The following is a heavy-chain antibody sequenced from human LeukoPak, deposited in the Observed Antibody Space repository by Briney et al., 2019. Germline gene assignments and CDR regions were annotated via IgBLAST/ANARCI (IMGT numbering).Heavy chain of an antibody. D-gene: IGHD7-27*01. V-gene: IGHV3-53*01. CDR1: GFTVSSTY. J-gene: IGHJ4*02. Sequence: GGSLRLSCAASGFTVSSTYMSWVRQAPGKGLEWVSVIYSGGYTYYADSVKGRFTISRDNSKNTLYLQMNSLRAEDTALYYCARIGNPATGDYWGQGTLVTVSS. CDR2: IYSGGYT. CDR3: ARIGNPATGDY.